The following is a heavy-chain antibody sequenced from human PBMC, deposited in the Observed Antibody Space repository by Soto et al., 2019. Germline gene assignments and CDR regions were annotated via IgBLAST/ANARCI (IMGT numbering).Heavy chain of an antibody. CDR1: GGTFSSDG. V-gene: IGHV1-69*13. Sequence: ASVKVSCKASGGTFSSDGITWVRQAPGQGLEWMGGIIPVFGSVNYAQKFQGRVTITADESTSTAYMELSSLRSEDTAVYYCARDSPYYYDSSFDYWGQGTLVTVSS. J-gene: IGHJ4*02. CDR3: ARDSPYYYDSSFDY. CDR2: IIPVFGSV. D-gene: IGHD3-22*01.